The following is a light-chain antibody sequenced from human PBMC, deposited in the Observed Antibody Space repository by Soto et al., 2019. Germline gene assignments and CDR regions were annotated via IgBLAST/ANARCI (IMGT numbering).Light chain of an antibody. CDR1: QSVSSSY. V-gene: IGKV3-15*01. Sequence: IVLTQSPATLSLSPGERATLSCRASQSVSSSYLAWYQQKAGQAPRLLIYGASTRATGIPARFSGSGSGTEFTLTISSLQSEDFAVYYCQQYSIWRTFGQGTKVDIK. J-gene: IGKJ1*01. CDR2: GAS. CDR3: QQYSIWRT.